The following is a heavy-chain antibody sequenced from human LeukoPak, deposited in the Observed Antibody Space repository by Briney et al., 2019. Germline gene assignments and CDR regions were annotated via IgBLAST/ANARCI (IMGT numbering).Heavy chain of an antibody. Sequence: PSETLSLTCTVSGGSLSSYYWSWIRQPPGKGLEWIGYIYYSGSTNYNPSLKSRVTISVDTSKNHFSLKLSSVTAADTAVYYCASHPIKQLAYMDVWGKGTTVTVSS. D-gene: IGHD6-6*01. CDR1: GGSLSSYY. CDR3: ASHPIKQLAYMDV. CDR2: IYYSGST. J-gene: IGHJ6*03. V-gene: IGHV4-59*08.